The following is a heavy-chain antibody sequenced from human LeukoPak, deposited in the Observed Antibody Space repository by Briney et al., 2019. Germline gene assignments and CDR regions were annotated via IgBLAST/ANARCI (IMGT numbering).Heavy chain of an antibody. Sequence: PGGSLRLSCAVSGFTFSNYAMHWVRQTPGKGLEWVAVISYDGTNKFYADSVRGRFTLSRDNFKNTLYLQMNSLRVEDTAVFYCAKGGARLHSYYLDYWGQGTLVTVSS. CDR1: GFTFSNYA. J-gene: IGHJ4*02. CDR3: AKGGARLHSYYLDY. CDR2: ISYDGTNK. D-gene: IGHD1-26*01. V-gene: IGHV3-30*18.